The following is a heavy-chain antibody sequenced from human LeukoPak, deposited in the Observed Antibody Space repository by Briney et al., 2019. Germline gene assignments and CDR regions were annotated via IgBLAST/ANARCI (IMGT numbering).Heavy chain of an antibody. CDR1: GYIFTSYW. J-gene: IGHJ6*02. V-gene: IGHV5-51*01. D-gene: IGHD3-3*01. Sequence: GESLKISCKGSGYIFTSYWIGWVRQMPGKGMEWMGIMYPGDSDTRYRPSFQGQVTISADKSISTAYLQWSSLKASDPAMYYCARVTRLRDFWSGLGGMDVWGQGTTVTVSS. CDR2: MYPGDSDT. CDR3: ARVTRLRDFWSGLGGMDV.